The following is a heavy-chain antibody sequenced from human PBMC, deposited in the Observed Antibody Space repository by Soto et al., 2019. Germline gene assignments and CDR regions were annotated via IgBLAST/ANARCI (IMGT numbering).Heavy chain of an antibody. D-gene: IGHD3-9*01. CDR2: ISGSGGST. CDR3: ARNMYQLLFYDILTGYDY. Sequence: GGSLRLSCAASGFTFSSYAMSWVRQAPGKGLEWVSAISGSGGSTYYADSVKGRFTISRDNSKNTLYLQMNSLRAEDTAVYYCARNMYQLLFYDILTGYDYWGQGTLVTVSS. V-gene: IGHV3-23*01. CDR1: GFTFSSYA. J-gene: IGHJ4*02.